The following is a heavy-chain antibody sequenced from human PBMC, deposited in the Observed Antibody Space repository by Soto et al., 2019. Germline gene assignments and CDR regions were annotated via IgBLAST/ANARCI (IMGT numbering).Heavy chain of an antibody. CDR1: GYTFSNFG. D-gene: IGHD2-2*01. J-gene: IGHJ6*02. CDR2: INGGNANT. Sequence: ASVKVSCKGSGYTFSNFGVHWVRQAPGQGLEWIGWINGGNANTKYSQNVQGRVTITRVTSANTAYIEVSTLRSEDQAMYSCARTLTTRGYHHGLDVWG. CDR3: ARTLTTRGYHHGLDV. V-gene: IGHV1-3*01.